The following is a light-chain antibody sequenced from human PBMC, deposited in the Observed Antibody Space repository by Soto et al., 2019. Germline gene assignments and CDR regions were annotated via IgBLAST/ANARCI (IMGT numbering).Light chain of an antibody. CDR1: QSISSW. J-gene: IGKJ4*01. CDR3: QQCHSYSLT. CDR2: KAS. Sequence: DIQMTQSPSTLSASVGDRVTITCRASQSISSWLAWYQQKPGKAPKLLIYKASSLEGGVPSRSRGSGSGTDFTLTTSSLQPDDFATYYCQQCHSYSLTFGGGTKVDIK. V-gene: IGKV1-5*03.